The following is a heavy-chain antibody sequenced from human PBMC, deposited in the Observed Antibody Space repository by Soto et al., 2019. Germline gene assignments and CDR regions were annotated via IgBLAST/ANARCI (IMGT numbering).Heavy chain of an antibody. CDR3: ARVQYWYFDL. CDR2: TSYSGST. V-gene: IGHV4-31*03. CDR1: GGSISSYGYY. Sequence: QVLLQESGPGLVKPSQTLSLTCTVSGGSISSYGYYWSWIRQHPGKGLEWIGFTSYSGSTYYNSSLKSRVIISADTSKTQFSLRLSSVTAADTAVYYCARVQYWYFDLWGRGTLVTVSS. J-gene: IGHJ2*01. D-gene: IGHD4-4*01.